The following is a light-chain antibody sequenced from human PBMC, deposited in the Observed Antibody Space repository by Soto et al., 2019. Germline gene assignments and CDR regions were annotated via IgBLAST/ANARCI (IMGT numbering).Light chain of an antibody. J-gene: IGLJ2*01. CDR2: DVR. V-gene: IGLV2-14*03. CDR3: APKTTSSTVL. CDR1: SSDIGAYEH. Sequence: QSALTQPSSMSGSPGQSITISCTGTSSDIGAYEHVSWYQQRPGRAPKVLIYDVRIRPSEVSNRFSGSKSGDTASLTISGLQAEDEAVYYCAPKTTSSTVLFGGGTKLTV.